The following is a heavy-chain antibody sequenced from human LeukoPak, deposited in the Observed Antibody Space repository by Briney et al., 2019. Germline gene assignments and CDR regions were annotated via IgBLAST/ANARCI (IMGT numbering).Heavy chain of an antibody. CDR2: IWYDGSNK. CDR3: ARESGNGYSSGWYPYYYYGMDV. CDR1: GFTFSSYG. D-gene: IGHD6-19*01. J-gene: IGHJ6*02. Sequence: GGSLRLSCAASGFTFSSYGMHWVRQAPGKGLEWVAVIWYDGSNKYSADSVKGRFTISRDNSKNTLYLQMNSLRAEDTAVYYCARESGNGYSSGWYPYYYYGMDVWGQGTTVTVSS. V-gene: IGHV3-33*01.